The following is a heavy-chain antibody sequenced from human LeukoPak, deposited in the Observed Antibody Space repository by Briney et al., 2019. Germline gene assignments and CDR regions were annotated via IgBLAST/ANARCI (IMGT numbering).Heavy chain of an antibody. CDR3: ATEQGYSSGWYPEAFDI. Sequence: PSETLSLTCTVSGGYISSGSYYWSWIRQPAGKGLEWIGRIYTSGSTNYNPSLKSRVTISVDTSKNQFSLKLSSVTAADTAVYYCATEQGYSSGWYPEAFDIWGQGTMVTVSS. D-gene: IGHD6-19*01. J-gene: IGHJ3*02. CDR1: GGYISSGSYY. CDR2: IYTSGST. V-gene: IGHV4-61*02.